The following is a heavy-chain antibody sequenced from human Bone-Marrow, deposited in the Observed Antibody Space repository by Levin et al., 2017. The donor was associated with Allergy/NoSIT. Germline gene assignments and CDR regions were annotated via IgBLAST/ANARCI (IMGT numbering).Heavy chain of an antibody. CDR2: SYDSGKT. CDR3: ARFRLGAAATLFDS. V-gene: IGHV4-61*01. CDR1: GGPIRGGSYQ. D-gene: IGHD6-13*01. J-gene: IGHJ4*02. Sequence: SQTLSLTCAVSGGPIRGGSYQWTWIRQPPGKGLEYIGYSYDSGKTNYNPSLQSRVAISVDTSKNQFSLILSSVTAADTALYYCARFRLGAAATLFDSWGQGTLVTVSS.